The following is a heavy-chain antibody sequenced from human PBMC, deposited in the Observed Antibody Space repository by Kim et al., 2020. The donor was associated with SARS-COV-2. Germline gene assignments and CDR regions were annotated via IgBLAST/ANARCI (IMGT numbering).Heavy chain of an antibody. J-gene: IGHJ4*02. D-gene: IGHD5-18*01. V-gene: IGHV3-23*01. Sequence: GGSLRLSCAASGFTLSTYGMSWVRQAPGKGLEWVAVLSATGGTIKYADSVKGRFTISRDNSKNVLYLQMNSLRAEDTAVYYCAKLLEICYGYAIDYWGQGTLVTVSS. CDR1: GFTLSTYG. CDR3: AKLLEICYGYAIDY. CDR2: LSATGGTI.